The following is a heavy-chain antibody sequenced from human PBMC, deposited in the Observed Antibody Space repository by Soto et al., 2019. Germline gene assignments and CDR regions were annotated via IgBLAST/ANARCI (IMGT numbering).Heavy chain of an antibody. CDR2: INHSGST. CDR3: ARVGGEDNNYGHIHYYFDS. J-gene: IGHJ4*02. V-gene: IGHV4-34*01. D-gene: IGHD2-21*01. Sequence: LSRTCVVHGGSFSGFYCSWIRQPPGKGLEWIGEINHSGSTNYIPSVKSRVTISVDTAKNQFSLKLSSVTAADTAVYYCARVGGEDNNYGHIHYYFDSWGQGTLVTVSS. CDR1: GGSFSGFY.